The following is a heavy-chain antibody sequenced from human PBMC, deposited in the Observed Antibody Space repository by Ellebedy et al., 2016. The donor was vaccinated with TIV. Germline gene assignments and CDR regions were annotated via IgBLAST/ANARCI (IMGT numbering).Heavy chain of an antibody. D-gene: IGHD2-15*01. CDR1: GGSISSSSYY. J-gene: IGHJ6*03. CDR3: ARGGIVVAYYYYYMDV. Sequence: SETLSLXXTVSGGSISSSSYYWGWIRQPPGKGLEWIGSIYYSGSTYYNSSLKSRVTISVDTSKNQFSLKLSSVTAADTAVYYCARGGIVVAYYYYYMDVWGKGTTVTVSS. CDR2: IYYSGST. V-gene: IGHV4-39*07.